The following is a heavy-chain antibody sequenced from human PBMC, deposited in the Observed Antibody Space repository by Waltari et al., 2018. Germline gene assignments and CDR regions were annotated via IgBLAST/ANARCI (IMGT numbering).Heavy chain of an antibody. CDR2: INHSGST. CDR3: ARFRAPMVYAHRYGMDV. J-gene: IGHJ6*02. D-gene: IGHD2-8*01. CDR1: GGSFSGYD. Sequence: QVQLQQWGAGLLKPSETLSLTCAVYGGSFSGYDWSWNRQPPGKGLEWIGEINHSGSTNYNPSLKSRVTISVDTSKNQFSLKLSSVTAADTAVYYCARFRAPMVYAHRYGMDVWGQGTTVTVSS. V-gene: IGHV4-34*01.